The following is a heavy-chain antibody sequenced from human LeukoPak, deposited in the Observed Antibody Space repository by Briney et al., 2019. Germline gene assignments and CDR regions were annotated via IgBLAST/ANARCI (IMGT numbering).Heavy chain of an antibody. CDR3: ARGRGHWFDP. CDR1: GFTFSWYD. Sequence: GGSLRLSCAASGFTFSWYDMHWVRQATGKGLEWVSAIGTAGDTFYSGSVKGRFTVSRENGKNSLYLQMNSLRVGDTAVYYCARGRGHWFDPWGQGTLVTVSS. CDR2: IGTAGDT. V-gene: IGHV3-13*01. J-gene: IGHJ5*02.